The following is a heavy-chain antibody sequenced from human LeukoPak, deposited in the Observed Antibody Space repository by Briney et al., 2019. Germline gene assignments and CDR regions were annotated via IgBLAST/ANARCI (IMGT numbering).Heavy chain of an antibody. J-gene: IGHJ4*02. CDR3: ARVAAVAGTYYFDY. D-gene: IGHD6-19*01. CDR2: IYHSGST. CDR1: GGSISSSNW. V-gene: IGHV4-4*02. Sequence: PSETLSLTCAVSGGSISSSNWWSWVRQPPGKGLEWIGEIYHSGSTNYNPSLKGRVTISVDESKNQFSLKLSSVTAAGTAVYYCARVAAVAGTYYFDYWGQRTLVTVSS.